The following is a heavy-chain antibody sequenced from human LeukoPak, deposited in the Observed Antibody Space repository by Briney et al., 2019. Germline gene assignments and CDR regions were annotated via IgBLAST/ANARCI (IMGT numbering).Heavy chain of an antibody. D-gene: IGHD5-24*01. CDR1: GGTFSSYA. CDR3: ARAGEMNWFDP. V-gene: IGHV1-69*04. Sequence: GASVKVSCKASGGTFSSYAISWVRQAPGRGLEWMGRIIPIFGIANYAQKFQGRVTITADKSTSTAYMELSSLRSEDTAVYYCARAGEMNWFDPWGQGTLVTVSS. J-gene: IGHJ5*02. CDR2: IIPIFGIA.